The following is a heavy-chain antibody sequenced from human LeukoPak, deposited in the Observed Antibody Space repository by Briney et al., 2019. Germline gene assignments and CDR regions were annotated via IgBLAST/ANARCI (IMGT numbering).Heavy chain of an antibody. V-gene: IGHV3-21*01. CDR3: AREIVFNDFWSGYYNDY. CDR1: GFTFSTYN. Sequence: GGSLRLSCAASGFTFSTYNMNWVRRAPGKGLEWVSSISSSGTYLYYADSMKGRFTISRDNANNSLYLQMNSLRAEDMAVYYCAREIVFNDFWSGYYNDYWGQGTLVTVSS. J-gene: IGHJ4*02. D-gene: IGHD3-3*01. CDR2: ISSSGTYL.